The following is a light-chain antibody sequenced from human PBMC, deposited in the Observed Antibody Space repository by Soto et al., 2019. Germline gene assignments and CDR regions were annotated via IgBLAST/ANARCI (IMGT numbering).Light chain of an antibody. CDR2: TGS. J-gene: IGKJ4*01. CDR1: QGISNW. CDR3: QQANSFPLT. V-gene: IGKV1-12*01. Sequence: DIQMTQSPSSVSASVGDRVSITCRASQGISNWLAWYQQKPGRAPKLLIYTGSSMQSGVPSRFSGTGSGTDFTLTISSLQPEDVATYYCQQANSFPLTFGGGTKVEIK.